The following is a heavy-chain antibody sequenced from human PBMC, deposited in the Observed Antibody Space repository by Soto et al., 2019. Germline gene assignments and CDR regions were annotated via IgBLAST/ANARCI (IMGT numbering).Heavy chain of an antibody. Sequence: GGSLRLSCAASGFTFSSYAMSWVRQAPGKGLEWVSAISGSGGSTYYADSVKGRFTISRDNSKNTLYLQMNSLRAEDTAVYYCAKDPRLEGSSSSDVYYYYYMDVWGKGTTVTVSS. J-gene: IGHJ6*03. CDR3: AKDPRLEGSSSSDVYYYYYMDV. CDR2: ISGSGGST. CDR1: GFTFSSYA. D-gene: IGHD6-6*01. V-gene: IGHV3-23*01.